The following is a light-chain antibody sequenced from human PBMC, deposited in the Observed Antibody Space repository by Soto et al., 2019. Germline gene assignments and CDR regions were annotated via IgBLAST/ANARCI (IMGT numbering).Light chain of an antibody. CDR1: QSVSSN. V-gene: IGKV3-15*01. CDR2: DAS. CDR3: QQYNNWPIT. Sequence: EILMTQSPATLSVSPGERATLSCRASQSVSSNLAWYQQKPGQAPRLLIYDASTRATGIPARFSGSGSGTEFTLTITSLQSEDFAVYYCQQYNNWPITFGGGTKVEIK. J-gene: IGKJ4*01.